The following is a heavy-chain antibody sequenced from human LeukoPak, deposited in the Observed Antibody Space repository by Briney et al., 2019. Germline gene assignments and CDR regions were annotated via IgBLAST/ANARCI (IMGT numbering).Heavy chain of an antibody. Sequence: GGSLRLSCAASGFTFDDYGMTWVRQAPGKGLEWVSNINWNGGSTGYADSVKGRFTISRDNAKNSLYLQMNSLRAEDTALYYCARDRYSGYYGSGSYNGMDVWGQGTTVTVSS. V-gene: IGHV3-20*04. D-gene: IGHD3-10*01. J-gene: IGHJ6*02. CDR3: ARDRYSGYYGSGSYNGMDV. CDR1: GFTFDDYG. CDR2: INWNGGST.